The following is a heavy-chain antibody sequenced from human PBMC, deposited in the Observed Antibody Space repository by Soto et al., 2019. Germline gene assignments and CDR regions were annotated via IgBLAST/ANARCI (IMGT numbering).Heavy chain of an antibody. V-gene: IGHV3-7*01. D-gene: IGHD2-15*01. CDR3: ARGPPPHSCSGGSCYWGGY. CDR2: IKQDGSEK. J-gene: IGHJ4*02. Sequence: GGSLRLSCAASGFTFSSYWMSWVRQAPGKGLEWVANIKQDGSEKYYVDSVKGRFTISRDNAKNSLYLQMNSLRAEDTAVYYCARGPPPHSCSGGSCYWGGYWGQGTLVTVSS. CDR1: GFTFSSYW.